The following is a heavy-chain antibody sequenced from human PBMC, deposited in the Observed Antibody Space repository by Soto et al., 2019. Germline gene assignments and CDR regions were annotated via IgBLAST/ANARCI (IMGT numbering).Heavy chain of an antibody. D-gene: IGHD2-2*01. CDR2: IYYSGST. CDR1: GGSISSYY. CDR3: ARQIVVVPAALDAFDI. Sequence: SETQSLTCPVSGGSISSYYWSWIRQPPGKGLEWIGYIYYSGSTNYNPSLKSRVTISVDTSKNQFSLKLSSVTAADTAVYYCARQIVVVPAALDAFDIWGQGTMVTV. J-gene: IGHJ3*02. V-gene: IGHV4-59*08.